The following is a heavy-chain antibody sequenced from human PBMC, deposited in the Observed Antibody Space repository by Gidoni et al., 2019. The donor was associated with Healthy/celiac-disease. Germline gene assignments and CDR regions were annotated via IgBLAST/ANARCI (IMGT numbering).Heavy chain of an antibody. J-gene: IGHJ4*02. CDR2: MNPNSGNT. CDR3: ARVHYDILTGYYRVFDY. D-gene: IGHD3-9*01. Sequence: QVQLVQSGAEVKKPGASVKVSCKASGYTFTSYDINWVRQATGQGLEWMGWMNPNSGNTGYAQKFQGRVTMTRNTSISTAYMELSSLRSEDTAVYYCARVHYDILTGYYRVFDYWGQGTLVTVSS. V-gene: IGHV1-8*01. CDR1: GYTFTSYD.